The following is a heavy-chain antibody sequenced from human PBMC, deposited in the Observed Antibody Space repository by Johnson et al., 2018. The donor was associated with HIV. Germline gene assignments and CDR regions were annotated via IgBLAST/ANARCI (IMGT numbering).Heavy chain of an antibody. CDR2: IYSGGST. V-gene: IGHV3-66*01. CDR3: ARENVLFNAFDI. Sequence: VQLVESGGGLVQPGGSLRLSCAASGFTVSITYMSWVRQAPGKGLEWVSTIYSGGSTYYADSVKGRFTISRDNSKNTLYLQMNSLRAEDTAVYYCARENVLFNAFDIWGQGTMVTVSS. J-gene: IGHJ3*02. D-gene: IGHD2/OR15-2a*01. CDR1: GFTVSITY.